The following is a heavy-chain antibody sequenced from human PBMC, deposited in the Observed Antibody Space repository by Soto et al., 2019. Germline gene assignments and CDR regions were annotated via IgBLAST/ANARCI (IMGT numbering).Heavy chain of an antibody. D-gene: IGHD6-19*01. CDR3: AHRPSGWYLFDY. Sequence: QITLKESGPTLVRPTQTLTLTCTSSGFSLSTSGLGVGWIRQPPGKALEWLALIYWNDDKRYSPSLKARLTITKDTSKNQVVLTMTNMDPVDTATYYCAHRPSGWYLFDYWGQGTLVTVSS. CDR1: GFSLSTSGLG. CDR2: IYWNDDK. J-gene: IGHJ4*02. V-gene: IGHV2-5*01.